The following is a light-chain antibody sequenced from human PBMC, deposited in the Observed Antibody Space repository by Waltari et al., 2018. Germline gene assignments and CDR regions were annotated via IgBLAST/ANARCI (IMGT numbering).Light chain of an antibody. J-gene: IGKJ4*01. CDR1: QNIKNY. Sequence: TYRARQNIKNYLNWNHHTPGKAPKLLIYATSNLQSGVPSRFSDSGSGTDFTLTISSLQPEDIATYYCQQSYAIPLTFGGGTKVEI. V-gene: IGKV1-39*01. CDR2: ATS. CDR3: QQSYAIPLT.